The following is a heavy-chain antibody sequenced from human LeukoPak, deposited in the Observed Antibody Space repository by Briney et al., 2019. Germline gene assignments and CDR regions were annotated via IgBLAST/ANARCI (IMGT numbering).Heavy chain of an antibody. CDR3: ARLIPTYYHGSGSRGRFDY. V-gene: IGHV4-39*07. Sequence: PSETLSLTCTVSGGSISSSSYYWGWIRQPPGKGLEWIGSIYYSGSTYYSPSLKSRVTISVDTSKNQFSPKLSSVTAADTAVYYCARLIPTYYHGSGSRGRFDYWGQGTLVTVSS. J-gene: IGHJ4*02. D-gene: IGHD3-10*01. CDR2: IYYSGST. CDR1: GGSISSSSYY.